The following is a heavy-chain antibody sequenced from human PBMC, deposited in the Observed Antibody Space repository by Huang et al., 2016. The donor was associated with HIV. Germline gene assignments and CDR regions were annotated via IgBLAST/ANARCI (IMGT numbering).Heavy chain of an antibody. J-gene: IGHJ4*02. CDR2: IYYSGST. Sequence: QLQLQESGPGLVKPSETLSPTCTVSGGSISSSSYYWGWIRQPPGKGLAWIGSIYYSGSTHYTPSLKSRVTISVDTSKNQFSLKLSSVTAADTAVYYCARLPGSSGWYFYFDYWGQGTLVTVSS. D-gene: IGHD6-19*01. CDR3: ARLPGSSGWYFYFDY. V-gene: IGHV4-39*01. CDR1: GGSISSSSYY.